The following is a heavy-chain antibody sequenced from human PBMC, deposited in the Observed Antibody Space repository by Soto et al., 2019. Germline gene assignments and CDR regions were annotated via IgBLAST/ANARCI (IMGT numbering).Heavy chain of an antibody. CDR2: IVVGSGNT. CDR3: AAGTGYSSGQFDY. J-gene: IGHJ4*02. CDR1: GFTFTSSA. D-gene: IGHD6-19*01. V-gene: IGHV1-58*01. Sequence: SVKVSCKASGFTFTSSAVQWVRQARGQRIEWIGWIVVGSGNTNYAQKFQERVTITRDMSTSTAYMELSSLRSEDTAVYYCAAGTGYSSGQFDYWGQGTLVTVSS.